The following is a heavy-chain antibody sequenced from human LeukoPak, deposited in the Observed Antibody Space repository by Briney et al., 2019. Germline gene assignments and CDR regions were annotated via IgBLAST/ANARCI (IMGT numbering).Heavy chain of an antibody. J-gene: IGHJ4*02. D-gene: IGHD5-12*01. CDR2: IIPIFGTA. Sequence: ASVTVSFKASGGTFISYAISWVRQAPGQGLEWMGGIIPIFGTANYAQKFQGRVTITADKSTSTAYMELSSLRSADTAVYYCATVGGYDRYSFAYWGQGTLVTVSS. V-gene: IGHV1-69*06. CDR3: ATVGGYDRYSFAY. CDR1: GGTFISYA.